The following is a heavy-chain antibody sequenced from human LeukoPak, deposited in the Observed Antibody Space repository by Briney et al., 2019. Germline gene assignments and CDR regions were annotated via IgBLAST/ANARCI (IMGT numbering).Heavy chain of an antibody. CDR1: GYSFTSYW. V-gene: IGHV5-51*01. CDR3: ARLRGPVLKKAWFDP. D-gene: IGHD6-6*01. J-gene: IGHJ5*02. CDR2: IYPGDSNI. Sequence: PGESLKISCKASGYSFTSYWIGWVRQMPGKGLEWMGIIYPGDSNIRYSPSFQGQVTISADNSITTAYLQWSSLKPSDTAIYYCARLRGPVLKKAWFDPWGQGTLVTVSS.